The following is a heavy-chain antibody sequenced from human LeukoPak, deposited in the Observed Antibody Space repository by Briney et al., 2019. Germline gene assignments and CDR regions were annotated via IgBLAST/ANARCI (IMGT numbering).Heavy chain of an antibody. CDR3: ARRVGMAYYFDY. CDR1: GXSISSSSYY. D-gene: IGHD1-14*01. J-gene: IGHJ4*02. Sequence: SETLSLTCTVSGXSISSSSYYWGWIRQPPGKGLEWIGSIYYSGSTYYNPSLKSRVTISVDTSKNQFSLKLSSVTAADTAVYYCARRVGMAYYFDYWGQGTLVTVSS. V-gene: IGHV4-39*01. CDR2: IYYSGST.